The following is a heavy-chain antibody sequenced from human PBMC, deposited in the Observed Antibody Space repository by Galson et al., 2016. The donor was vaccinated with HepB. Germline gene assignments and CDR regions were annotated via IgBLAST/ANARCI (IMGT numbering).Heavy chain of an antibody. Sequence: SLRLSCAASGFTFSNDWMTWVRQAPGKGLEWVANINRDGSDQYYVDSVKGRFTISRDNGKNSLYLQMNSLGAEDTAVYYCARGGYTSNWYWVYWGQGTLVTVSS. J-gene: IGHJ4*02. CDR3: ARGGYTSNWYWVY. D-gene: IGHD6-13*01. CDR2: INRDGSDQ. V-gene: IGHV3-7*01. CDR1: GFTFSNDW.